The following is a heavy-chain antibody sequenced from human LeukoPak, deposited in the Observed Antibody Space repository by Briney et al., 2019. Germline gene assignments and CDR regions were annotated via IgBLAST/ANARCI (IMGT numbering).Heavy chain of an antibody. J-gene: IGHJ4*02. CDR2: IGPTGSDR. CDR1: GLTFSTSG. Sequence: GGSLRLSCTASGLTFSTSGFNWVRQAPGKGLERVASIGPTGSDRYHADSIKGRFTISRDNANNFLYLQMNSLRAEDTAVYYCAAETNGRHYDYWGQGTLLTVSS. D-gene: IGHD1-14*01. CDR3: AAETNGRHYDY. V-gene: IGHV3-21*06.